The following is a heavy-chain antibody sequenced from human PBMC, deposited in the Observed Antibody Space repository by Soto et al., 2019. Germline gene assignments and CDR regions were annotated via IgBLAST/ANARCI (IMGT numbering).Heavy chain of an antibody. D-gene: IGHD3-9*01. CDR2: IKKMVDGGTS. J-gene: IGHJ4*02. CDR1: GFTFSDTW. CDR3: STGLGKSNTDY. Sequence: EVQLVESGGSLVTPGGSLVISCAASGFTFSDTWMSWVRQAPGKGLEWVGLIKKMVDGGTSDYAAPVKGRFIISRDDSTNRLYLQMNSLKTEDTAVYYCSTGLGKSNTDYWGQGTQVTVSS. V-gene: IGHV3-15*01.